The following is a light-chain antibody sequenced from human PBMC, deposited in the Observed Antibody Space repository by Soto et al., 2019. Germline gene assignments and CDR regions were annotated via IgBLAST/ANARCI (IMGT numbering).Light chain of an antibody. CDR1: HGIRSA. J-gene: IGKJ1*01. Sequence: IQMTQSPSSLSASVGDRVTITCRASHGIRSALGWFQQKPGKAPRLLIYAASILHSGVPSRFSGSGSGTDFTLTISSLQPEDVASYYCLQDYTYPWTFGQGTKVDIK. CDR2: AAS. CDR3: LQDYTYPWT. V-gene: IGKV1-6*01.